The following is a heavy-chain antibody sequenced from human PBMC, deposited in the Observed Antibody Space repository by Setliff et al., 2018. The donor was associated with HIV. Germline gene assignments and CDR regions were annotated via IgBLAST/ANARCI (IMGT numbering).Heavy chain of an antibody. J-gene: IGHJ5*02. CDR3: AREPDYSNYYWFDP. Sequence: PSETLSLTCTVSGGSISSGGYYWSWIRQHPEKGLEWIGHIYTSGSTNYNPSLKSRLTISLDTSKNKFSLKLSSVTAADTAVYYCAREPDYSNYYWFDPWGQGTLVTVSS. CDR2: IYTSGST. D-gene: IGHD4-4*01. V-gene: IGHV4-61*09. CDR1: GGSISSGGYY.